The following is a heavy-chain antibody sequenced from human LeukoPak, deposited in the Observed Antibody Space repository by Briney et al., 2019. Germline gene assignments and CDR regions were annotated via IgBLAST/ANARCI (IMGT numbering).Heavy chain of an antibody. CDR3: ADGSGRTFDY. CDR1: GGSFSGYY. Sequence: SETLSLICAVYGGSFSGYYWSWIRQPPGKGLEWIGEINHSGSTNYNPSLKSRVTISVDTSKNQFSLKLSSVTAADTAVYYCADGSGRTFDYWGQGTLVTVSS. V-gene: IGHV4-34*01. D-gene: IGHD3-10*01. CDR2: INHSGST. J-gene: IGHJ4*02.